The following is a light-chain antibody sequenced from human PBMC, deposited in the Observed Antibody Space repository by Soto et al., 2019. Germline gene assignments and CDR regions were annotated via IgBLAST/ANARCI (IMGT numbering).Light chain of an antibody. CDR1: QCISRY. Sequence: DIQMTQSPSSLSASVGVRVTFTCRASQCISRYLNWYRQKPGKAPKLQLYAASSLQSGVPSRVSGSGSGTDCTLTISSLQPEDFATYYCQQSYSTRWTFGQGTKVEIK. J-gene: IGKJ1*01. CDR3: QQSYSTRWT. V-gene: IGKV1-39*01. CDR2: AAS.